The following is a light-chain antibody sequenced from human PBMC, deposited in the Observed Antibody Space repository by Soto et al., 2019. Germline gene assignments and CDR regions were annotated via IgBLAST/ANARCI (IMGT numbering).Light chain of an antibody. CDR2: GNT. V-gene: IGLV1-40*01. CDR1: SSNIGAYYD. Sequence: QSVLTQPPSVSGAQGQRVTISCTGSSSNIGAYYDVHWYQQLPGTAPKLLIYGNTNRPSGVPDRFSGSRSGTSASLAITGLRAADEADYYCQSYDSSLSAVVFGGGTKLTVL. J-gene: IGLJ3*02. CDR3: QSYDSSLSAVV.